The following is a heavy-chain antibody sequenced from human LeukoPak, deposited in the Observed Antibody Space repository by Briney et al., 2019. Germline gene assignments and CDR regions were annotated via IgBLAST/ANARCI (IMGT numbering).Heavy chain of an antibody. J-gene: IGHJ4*02. V-gene: IGHV3-74*01. CDR1: GFTFSSYW. Sequence: GGSLRLSCAASGFTFSSYWMHWVRQAPGKGLVWVSHINSDGSSTSYADSVKGRFTVSRDNAKNTLYLQVNSLRAEDTAVYYCVRNSGSYDYWGQGTLVTVSS. CDR3: VRNSGSYDY. CDR2: INSDGSST. D-gene: IGHD1-26*01.